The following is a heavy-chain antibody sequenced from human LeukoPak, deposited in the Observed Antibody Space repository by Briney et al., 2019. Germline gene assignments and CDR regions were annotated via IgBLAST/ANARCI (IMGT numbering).Heavy chain of an antibody. J-gene: IGHJ4*02. D-gene: IGHD5-18*01. CDR3: ARSRYSYGMAYDY. V-gene: IGHV4-59*01. Sequence: PSETLSLTCTVSGGSISSYYWSWNRQPPGKGLEWIGYIYYSGSTNYNPSLKSRVTISVDTSKNQFSLKLSSVTAADTAVYYCARSRYSYGMAYDYWGQGTLVTVSS. CDR1: GGSISSYY. CDR2: IYYSGST.